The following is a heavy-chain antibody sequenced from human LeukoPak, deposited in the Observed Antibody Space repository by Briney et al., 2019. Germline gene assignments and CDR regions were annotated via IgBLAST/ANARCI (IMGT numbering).Heavy chain of an antibody. CDR3: SRGLDSRKLGY. Sequence: PSETLSLTCTVSGASFSSGDQLWKWIRQSPGKGLEWIGSIHPSGMLYNNPSLESRVTISIDTSKNQFSLNLNSVTAADTAVYFCSRGLDSRKLGYWGQGTLVTVSS. D-gene: IGHD3-22*01. CDR1: GASFSSGDQL. V-gene: IGHV4-31*03. CDR2: IHPSGML. J-gene: IGHJ4*02.